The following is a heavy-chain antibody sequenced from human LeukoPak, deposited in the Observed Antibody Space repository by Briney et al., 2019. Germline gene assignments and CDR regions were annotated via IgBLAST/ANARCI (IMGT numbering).Heavy chain of an antibody. CDR2: ISWNSGSI. CDR3: AKARDDSGNFYPIFDY. CDR1: GFTFDDYA. D-gene: IGHD3-22*01. J-gene: IGHJ4*02. Sequence: GGSLRLSCAASGFTFDDYAMHWVRQAPGKGLEWVSGISWNSGSIGYADSVKGRFTISRDNSKNTLYLQMNSLRVEDTAVYYCAKARDDSGNFYPIFDYWGQGTLVTVSS. V-gene: IGHV3-9*01.